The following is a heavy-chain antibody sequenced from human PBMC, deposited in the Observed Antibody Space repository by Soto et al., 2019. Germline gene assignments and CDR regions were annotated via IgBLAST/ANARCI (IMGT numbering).Heavy chain of an antibody. CDR1: GGTFSSYT. D-gene: IGHD2-21*02. Sequence: ASVKVSCKASGGTFSSYTISWVRQAPGQGLEWMGRIIPILGIANYAQKFQGRVTITADKSTSTAYMELSSLRSEDTAVYYCASGGNSRFGDVSFDYWGQGTLVTVSS. CDR2: IIPILGIA. CDR3: ASGGNSRFGDVSFDY. J-gene: IGHJ4*02. V-gene: IGHV1-69*02.